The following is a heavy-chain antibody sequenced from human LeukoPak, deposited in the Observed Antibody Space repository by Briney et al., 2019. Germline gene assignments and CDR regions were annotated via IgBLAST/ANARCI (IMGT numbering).Heavy chain of an antibody. CDR2: IYHSGKT. CDR3: TRRGPVTIVVVSPFDY. V-gene: IGHV4-39*01. J-gene: IGHJ4*02. Sequence: SETLSLTCSVSGGSITGSGYYWGWIRQRPGKGLEWIGSIYHSGKTYYNPSLKRRVLISVDTSKKQFSLKLTSVTAADTAVYYCTRRGPVTIVVVSPFDYWGQGTQVTVSS. CDR1: GGSITGSGYY. D-gene: IGHD3-22*01.